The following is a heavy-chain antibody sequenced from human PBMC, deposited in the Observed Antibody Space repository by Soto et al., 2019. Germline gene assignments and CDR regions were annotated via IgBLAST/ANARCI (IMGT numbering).Heavy chain of an antibody. CDR3: AHRRGDGSGDY. Sequence: QITLKESGPTLVKPTQTLTVTCTFSGVSLSTSGVGGGWIRQPPGKALEWLALIYLDDDKRDSPSLKSRLTTTKDTSKNQGVLTMTNMDPVDTATYSSAHRRGDGSGDYWGQGTLVTVSS. CDR1: GVSLSTSGVG. V-gene: IGHV2-5*02. D-gene: IGHD3-10*01. J-gene: IGHJ4*02. CDR2: IYLDDDK.